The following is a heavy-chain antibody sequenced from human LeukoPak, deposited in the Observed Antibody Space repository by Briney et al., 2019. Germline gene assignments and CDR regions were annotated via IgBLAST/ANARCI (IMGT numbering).Heavy chain of an antibody. D-gene: IGHD2/OR15-2a*01. Sequence: SETLSLTCTVSDGSISTYYWNWIRQPPGKGLEWIGYIYYSGRTNYNPSLKSRVTMSLDTSKNQFSLSLTSVTAADTAVYYCARAFSLNWFDPWGQGALVTVSP. CDR1: DGSISTYY. CDR2: IYYSGRT. V-gene: IGHV4-59*01. CDR3: ARAFSLNWFDP. J-gene: IGHJ5*02.